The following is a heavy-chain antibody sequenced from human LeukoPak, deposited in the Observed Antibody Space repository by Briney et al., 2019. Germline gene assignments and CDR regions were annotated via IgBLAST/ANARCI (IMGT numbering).Heavy chain of an antibody. CDR2: IYSGGST. Sequence: GGSLRLSCAASGFTVSSNYMSWVRKAPGKGLEWVSVIYSGGSTYYADSVKGRFTISRHNSKNTLYLQMNSLRAEDTAVYYCARDNKDGMDVWGQGTTVTVSS. CDR1: GFTVSSNY. J-gene: IGHJ6*02. CDR3: ARDNKDGMDV. V-gene: IGHV3-53*04.